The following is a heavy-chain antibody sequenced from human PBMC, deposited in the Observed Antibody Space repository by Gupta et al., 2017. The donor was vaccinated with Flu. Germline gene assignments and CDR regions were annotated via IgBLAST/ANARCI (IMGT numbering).Heavy chain of an antibody. CDR2: ISGSGSST. D-gene: IGHD2-2*01. CDR1: GFTFSRYA. Sequence: EVQLLASGGGLVQPGGSLRLSCAASGFTFSRYAMTWVRQAPGKGLEWVSAISGSGSSTYYADSVKGRFTISRDISKNTLYLQMNSLRAEDTAVYYCARWQQYQGYSYYGMDVWGQGTTVTVSS. V-gene: IGHV3-23*01. CDR3: ARWQQYQGYSYYGMDV. J-gene: IGHJ6*02.